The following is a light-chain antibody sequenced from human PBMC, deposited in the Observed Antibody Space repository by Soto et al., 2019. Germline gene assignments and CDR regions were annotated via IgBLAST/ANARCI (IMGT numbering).Light chain of an antibody. CDR3: GQSSNWPPLT. J-gene: IGKJ4*01. Sequence: EIVLTQSPVTLSLSPGERATLSFRASQSVNSYLAWYQQKPGQAPRLLIYDASNRATGIPARFSGSGSGTDFALTSSSLEPDDLAVSYWGQSSNWPPLTFGGRTKVETK. V-gene: IGKV3-11*01. CDR1: QSVNSY. CDR2: DAS.